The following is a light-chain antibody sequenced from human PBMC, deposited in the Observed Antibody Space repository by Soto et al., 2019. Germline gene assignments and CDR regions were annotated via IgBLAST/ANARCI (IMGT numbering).Light chain of an antibody. V-gene: IGLV2-14*01. CDR2: EVS. J-gene: IGLJ2*01. CDR1: SSDVGGYNF. CDR3: SSYTSSSTLV. Sequence: QSALTQPASVSGSPGQSITISCTGTSSDVGGYNFVSWYQQHPGKTPKLMIYEVSYRPSGVSTRFSGSKSGNTASLTISGLQAEDEADYYCSSYTSSSTLVFGGGTQLTVL.